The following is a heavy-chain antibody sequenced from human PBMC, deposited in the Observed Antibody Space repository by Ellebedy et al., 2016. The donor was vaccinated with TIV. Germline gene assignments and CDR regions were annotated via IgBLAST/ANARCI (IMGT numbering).Heavy chain of an antibody. J-gene: IGHJ4*02. V-gene: IGHV4-59*08. Sequence: SETLSLTCTVSGGSISIYYWSWVRQPPGKGLEWIGYIYYNGKTNYNSSLKSRVTISVDTSRNQFSLKVNSVTAADTAVYYCARIDCSGHTCYYRRGNFFDQWGQGILVTVSS. CDR1: GGSISIYY. CDR3: ARIDCSGHTCYYRRGNFFDQ. CDR2: IYYNGKT. D-gene: IGHD2-15*01.